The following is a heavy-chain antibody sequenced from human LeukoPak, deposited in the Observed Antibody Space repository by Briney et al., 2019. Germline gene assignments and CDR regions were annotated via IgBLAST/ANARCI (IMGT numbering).Heavy chain of an antibody. CDR1: GITVSSNY. V-gene: IGHV3-53*01. CDR3: ARETGDVLLGAFDI. J-gene: IGHJ3*02. CDR2: MYSGGNT. D-gene: IGHD3-10*01. Sequence: QPGGSLRLSCAASGITVSSNYMSWVRQAPGKGLEWVSVMYSGGNTYYADSVKGRFTISRDKSKNTLYLQMNSLRAGDTAVYYCARETGDVLLGAFDIWGQGTMVTVSS.